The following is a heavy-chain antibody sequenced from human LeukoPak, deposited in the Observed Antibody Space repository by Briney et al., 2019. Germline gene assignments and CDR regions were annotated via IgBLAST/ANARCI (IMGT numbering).Heavy chain of an antibody. CDR3: ARVGGSSSRWFDP. Sequence: GGSLRLSCAASGFTFSSYSMTWVRQAPGKGLEWVSSISSSSTYIYYADSVRGRFTIPRDNAKNSLFLQMNSLRAEDTAVYYCARVGGSSSRWFDPWGQGTLVTVSS. CDR1: GFTFSSYS. CDR2: ISSSSTYI. J-gene: IGHJ5*02. D-gene: IGHD6-6*01. V-gene: IGHV3-21*01.